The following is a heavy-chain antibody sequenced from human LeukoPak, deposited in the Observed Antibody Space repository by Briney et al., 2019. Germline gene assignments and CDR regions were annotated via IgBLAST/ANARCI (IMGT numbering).Heavy chain of an antibody. CDR3: ARLGPPDTNFGAFDI. Sequence: GGSLRLSCAASGFSFSNYWMHWVRQAPGRGLVWVSRITSDGSSAGYADSVRGRFTISRDNAKNTLYLQMNSLRVEDTAVYYCARLGPPDTNFGAFDIWGQGTMVTVSS. D-gene: IGHD5-18*01. CDR2: ITSDGSSA. CDR1: GFSFSNYW. V-gene: IGHV3-74*01. J-gene: IGHJ3*02.